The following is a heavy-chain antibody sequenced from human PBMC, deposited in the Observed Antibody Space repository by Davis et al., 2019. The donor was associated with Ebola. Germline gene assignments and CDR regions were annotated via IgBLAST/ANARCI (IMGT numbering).Heavy chain of an antibody. CDR2: ISYSGST. J-gene: IGHJ3*01. CDR1: GGSIKTYY. Sequence: SETLSLTCSVSGGSIKTYYWSWIRQSPGKGLEWIGYISYSGSTNYNPSLKSRVTMSIDTSKNQASLRLSFVTAADTALYYCARVLEDKFCSRSSCYGPLDWGQGTKVTVSS. D-gene: IGHD2-2*01. V-gene: IGHV4-59*08. CDR3: ARVLEDKFCSRSSCYGPLD.